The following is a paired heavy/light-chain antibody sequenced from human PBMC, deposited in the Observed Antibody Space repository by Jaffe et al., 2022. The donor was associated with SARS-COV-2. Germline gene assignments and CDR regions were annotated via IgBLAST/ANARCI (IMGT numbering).Light chain of an antibody. J-gene: IGLJ2*01. V-gene: IGLV3-1*01. Sequence: SYELTQPPSVSVSPGQTASITCSGDKLGDKYACWYQQKPGQSPVLVIYQDNKRPSGIPERFSGSNSGNTATLTISGTQAMDEADYYCQAWDSSTVVFGGGTKLTVL. CDR2: QDN. CDR1: KLGDKY. CDR3: QAWDSSTVV.
Heavy chain of an antibody. CDR2: ISGSGGST. CDR3: AKDLIVVVPAAMIAATIEWDAFDI. D-gene: IGHD2-2*01. J-gene: IGHJ3*02. CDR1: GFTFSSYA. V-gene: IGHV3-23*01. Sequence: EVQLLESGGGLVQPGGSLRLSCAASGFTFSSYAMSWVRQAPGKGLEWVSAISGSGGSTYYADSVKGRFTISRDNSKNTLYLQMNSLRAEDTAVYYCAKDLIVVVPAAMIAATIEWDAFDIWGQGTMVTVSS.